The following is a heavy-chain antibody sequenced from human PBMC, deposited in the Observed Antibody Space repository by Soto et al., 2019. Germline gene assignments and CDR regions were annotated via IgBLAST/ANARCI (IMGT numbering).Heavy chain of an antibody. J-gene: IGHJ4*02. D-gene: IGHD5-18*01. V-gene: IGHV3-73*02. CDR2: IRSKVNTYAT. Sequence: EVQLVESGGGLVQPGGSLKLSCAASGFTLSDSAMYWVRQASGKGLEWVGRIRSKVNTYATAYAASVKGRFTISRDDSVNTTYLQMNSLKAEDTAVYYCTRRRDWTAMDPLDYWGQGTLVTVSS. CDR3: TRRRDWTAMDPLDY. CDR1: GFTLSDSA.